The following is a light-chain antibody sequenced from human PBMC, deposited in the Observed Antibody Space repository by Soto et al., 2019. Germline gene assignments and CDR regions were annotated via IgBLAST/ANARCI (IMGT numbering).Light chain of an antibody. CDR1: QSISSS. V-gene: IGKV3-11*01. CDR3: QQGSS. CDR2: DAS. Sequence: EIVLTQSPVTLSLSPGERATLSCRASQSISSSLAWYQQKLGQAPRLLIFDASNRGTGIPASVSGSGSGTDFTLTISSLEPEDVAVYYCQQGSSFGGGTKVEIK. J-gene: IGKJ4*01.